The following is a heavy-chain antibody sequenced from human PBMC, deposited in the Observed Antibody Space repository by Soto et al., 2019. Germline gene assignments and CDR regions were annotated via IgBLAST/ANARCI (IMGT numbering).Heavy chain of an antibody. J-gene: IGHJ6*02. V-gene: IGHV3-30*18. CDR2: ISYDGSNK. CDR1: GFTFSSYG. Sequence: QVQLVESGGGVVQPGRSLRLSCAASGFTFSSYGMHWVRQAPGKGLEWVAVISYDGSNKYYADSVKGRFTISRDNSKNTLYLQMNSLRAEDTAVYYCAKAGSSGSVYYYGMDVWGQGTTVTVSS. CDR3: AKAGSSGSVYYYGMDV. D-gene: IGHD6-13*01.